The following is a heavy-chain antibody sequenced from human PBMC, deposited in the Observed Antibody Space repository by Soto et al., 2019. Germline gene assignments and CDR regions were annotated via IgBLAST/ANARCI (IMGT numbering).Heavy chain of an antibody. CDR3: ARVWGTIDY. D-gene: IGHD3-16*01. CDR2: MNPNSGNT. Sequence: QVQLVQSGAEVKKPGASVKVSCKTSGYTFTNYDINWVRQATGQGLEWMGWMNPNSGNTGSTQKLQGRITMTRDTSRGTAYMELTSLRYEDTAVYYCARVWGTIDYWGQGPLVTVSS. CDR1: GYTFTNYD. V-gene: IGHV1-8*01. J-gene: IGHJ4*02.